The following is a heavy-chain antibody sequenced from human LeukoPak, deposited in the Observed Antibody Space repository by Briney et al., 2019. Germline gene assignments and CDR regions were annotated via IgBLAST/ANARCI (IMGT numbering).Heavy chain of an antibody. CDR1: GFTFSSSG. Sequence: GGSLRLSCAASGFTFSSSGIHWVRQAPGKGLEWVAVILYNGSNKYYADSVKGRFTISRDNSKNTLYLQMNSLRVEDTAVYYSARAGGYCSGGSCYRGYSWFDPWGQGTLVTVSS. D-gene: IGHD2-15*01. V-gene: IGHV3-33*01. J-gene: IGHJ5*02. CDR2: ILYNGSNK. CDR3: ARAGGYCSGGSCYRGYSWFDP.